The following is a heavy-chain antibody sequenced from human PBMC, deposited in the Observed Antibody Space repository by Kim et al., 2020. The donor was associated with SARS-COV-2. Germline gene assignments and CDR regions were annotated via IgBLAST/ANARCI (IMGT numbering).Heavy chain of an antibody. J-gene: IGHJ4*01. Sequence: GGSLRLSCAASGFTFSSYAMHWVRQAPGKGLEWVAVISYDGSNKYYADSVKGRFTISRDNSKNTLYLQMNSLRAEDTAVYYCARGVGGGVVIAHRHYWG. CDR1: GFTFSSYA. CDR2: ISYDGSNK. CDR3: ARGVGGGVVIAHRHY. D-gene: IGHD2-21*01. V-gene: IGHV3-30-3*01.